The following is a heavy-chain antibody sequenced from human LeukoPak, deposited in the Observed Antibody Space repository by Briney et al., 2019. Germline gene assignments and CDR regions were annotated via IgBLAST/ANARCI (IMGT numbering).Heavy chain of an antibody. J-gene: IGHJ6*03. V-gene: IGHV1-8*03. D-gene: IGHD3-3*01. CDR2: MNPNSGNT. CDR1: GYTFTSYD. Sequence: ASVKVSCKASGYTFTSYDINWVRQATGQGLEWMGWMNPNSGNTGYAQKFQGRVTITRNTSISTAYMELSSLRSEDTALYYCARGLRFLEWLWPAHYYYMDVWGKGTTVTVSS. CDR3: ARGLRFLEWLWPAHYYYMDV.